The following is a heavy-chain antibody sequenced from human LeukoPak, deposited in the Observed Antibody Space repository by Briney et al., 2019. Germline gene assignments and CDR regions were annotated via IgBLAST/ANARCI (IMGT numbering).Heavy chain of an antibody. Sequence: PGGSLRLSCAASGFTVSNNYMSWVRQAPGKGLEWVSVIHSGGTTNDADSVQGRFTISRDNSKTTVYLHMNSLRAEDTAVYYCARDSDSGYGPFASWGQGTLVTVSS. V-gene: IGHV3-53*01. D-gene: IGHD5-12*01. J-gene: IGHJ4*02. CDR2: IHSGGTT. CDR3: ARDSDSGYGPFAS. CDR1: GFTVSNNY.